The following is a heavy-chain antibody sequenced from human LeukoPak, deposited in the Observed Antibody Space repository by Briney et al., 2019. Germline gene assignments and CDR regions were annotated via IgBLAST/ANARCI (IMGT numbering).Heavy chain of an antibody. CDR1: GGSISSSSYY. CDR2: IYYSGST. V-gene: IGHV4-39*01. CDR3: ARHSGSYYKDAFDI. J-gene: IGHJ3*02. D-gene: IGHD1-26*01. Sequence: SETLSLTCTVSGGSISSSSYYWGWSRQPPGRGVERNVSIYYSGSTYYNPSLKSRVTISVDTSKNQFSLKLSSVTAADTAVYYCARHSGSYYKDAFDIWGQGTMVTVSS.